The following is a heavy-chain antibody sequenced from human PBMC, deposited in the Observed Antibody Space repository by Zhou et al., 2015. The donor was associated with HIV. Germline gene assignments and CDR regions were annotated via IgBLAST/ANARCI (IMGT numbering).Heavy chain of an antibody. CDR2: IIPIFGTA. Sequence: QVQLVQSGAEVKKPGSSVKVSCKASGGTFSSYAISWVRQAPGQGLEWMGGIIPIFGTANYAQKFQGRVTITADESTSTAYMELSSLRSEDTAVYYCARAGNYYDSSGSYYFDYWGQGTLVTVSS. CDR3: ARAGNYYDSSGSYYFDY. J-gene: IGHJ4*02. D-gene: IGHD3-22*01. V-gene: IGHV1-69*01. CDR1: GGTFSSYA.